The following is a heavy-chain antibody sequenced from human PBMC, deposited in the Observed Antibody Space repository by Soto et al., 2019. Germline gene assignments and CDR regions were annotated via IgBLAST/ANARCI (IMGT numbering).Heavy chain of an antibody. Sequence: QVQLVQSGAEVKKPGASVKVSCKASGYTFTSYGISWVRQAPGQGLEWMGWISAYNGNTNYAQKLQGRVTMTTDTTTSTAYMELRSRRSDDTAVDYCAGDAPPWESSSWYPNFDYWGQGTLVTVSS. CDR3: AGDAPPWESSSWYPNFDY. J-gene: IGHJ4*02. V-gene: IGHV1-18*04. CDR1: GYTFTSYG. CDR2: ISAYNGNT. D-gene: IGHD6-13*01.